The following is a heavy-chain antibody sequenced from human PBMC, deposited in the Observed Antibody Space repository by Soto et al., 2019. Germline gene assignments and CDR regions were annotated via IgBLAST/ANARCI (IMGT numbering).Heavy chain of an antibody. V-gene: IGHV4-59*01. D-gene: IGHD2-8*01. CDR3: ARTYGGYYAY. CDR1: GGSISSYY. CDR2: IYYSGST. J-gene: IGHJ4*02. Sequence: QVQLQESGPGLVKPSETLSLTCTVSGGSISSYYWRWIRQPPGKGLEWIGYIYYSGSTNYNPSLTSRVTISVDTSKNQFSLKLRSVTAADTAVYYCARTYGGYYAYWGQGTLVTVSS.